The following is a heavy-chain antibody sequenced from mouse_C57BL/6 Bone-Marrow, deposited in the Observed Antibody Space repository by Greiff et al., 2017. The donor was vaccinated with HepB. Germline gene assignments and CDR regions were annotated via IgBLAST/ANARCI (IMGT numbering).Heavy chain of an antibody. V-gene: IGHV1-55*01. CDR3: ARSPFGSRAFYAMDY. CDR2: IYPGSGST. CDR1: GYTFTSYW. Sequence: QVQLQQPGAELVKPGASVKMSCKASGYTFTSYWITWVKQRPGQGLEWIGDIYPGSGSTNYNEKFKSKATLTVDTSSSTAYMQLSSLTSEDSAVYYCARSPFGSRAFYAMDYWGQGTSVTVSS. J-gene: IGHJ4*01. D-gene: IGHD1-1*01.